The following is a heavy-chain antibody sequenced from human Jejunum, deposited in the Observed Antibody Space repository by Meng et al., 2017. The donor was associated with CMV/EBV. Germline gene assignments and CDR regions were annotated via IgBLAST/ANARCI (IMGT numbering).Heavy chain of an antibody. CDR2: ISGYNGNT. Sequence: QLWQSGAEGKKSGSSVKVSCKASGYTFTSYGISWVRQAPGQGLEWMGWISGYNGNTNYAQKLQGRVTMTTDTSTSTAYMELRSLRSDDTAVYYCAASSSSWYQNWFDPWGQGTLVTVSS. CDR1: GYTFTSYG. CDR3: AASSSSWYQNWFDP. J-gene: IGHJ5*02. V-gene: IGHV1-18*01. D-gene: IGHD6-13*01.